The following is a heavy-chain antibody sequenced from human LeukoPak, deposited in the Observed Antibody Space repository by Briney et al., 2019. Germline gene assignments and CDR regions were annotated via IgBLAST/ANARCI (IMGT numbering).Heavy chain of an antibody. D-gene: IGHD6-6*01. CDR3: AKGVLQLAPFYY. J-gene: IGHJ4*02. V-gene: IGHV3-23*01. CDR1: GFTFSSYA. Sequence: GSLRLSCAASGFTFSSYAMSWVRQAPGKGLEWVSAISGSGGSTYYADSVKGRFTISRDKSKNPLYLQMNRLRAEDTAVYYWAKGVLQLAPFYYWGQGTPVTVSS. CDR2: ISGSGGST.